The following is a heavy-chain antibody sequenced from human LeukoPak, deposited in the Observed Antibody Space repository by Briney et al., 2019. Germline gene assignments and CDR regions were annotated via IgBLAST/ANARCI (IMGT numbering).Heavy chain of an antibody. Sequence: SETLSLTCAVSGYSISSGYYWGWIRQPPGKGLEWIGSIYHSGSTYYNPSLKSRVTISVDTSKHQFSLKLSSVTAADTAVYYCARRQVGAPFDYWGQGTLVTVSS. J-gene: IGHJ4*02. D-gene: IGHD4/OR15-4a*01. CDR1: GYSISSGYY. CDR3: ARRQVGAPFDY. V-gene: IGHV4-38-2*01. CDR2: IYHSGST.